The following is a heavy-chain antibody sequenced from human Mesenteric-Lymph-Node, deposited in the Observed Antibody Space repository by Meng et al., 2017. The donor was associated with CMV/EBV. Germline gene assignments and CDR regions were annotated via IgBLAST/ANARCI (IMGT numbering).Heavy chain of an antibody. CDR3: ARHNVFYYAMDV. V-gene: IGHV5-51*01. Sequence: GESLKISCKTSGYSFSKYWIGWVRQMPGKGLEWMGIIYPGDSDTKYSPSFQGQVTISADRSISTAYLQWSSLKAPDSAIYYCARHNVFYYAMDVWGQGTTVTVSS. CDR2: IYPGDSDT. D-gene: IGHD2-8*01. CDR1: GYSFSKYW. J-gene: IGHJ6*02.